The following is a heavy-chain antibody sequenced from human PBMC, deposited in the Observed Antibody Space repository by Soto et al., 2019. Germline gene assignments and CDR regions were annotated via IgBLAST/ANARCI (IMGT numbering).Heavy chain of an antibody. J-gene: IGHJ4*02. CDR3: ARIRSWNRSNYFDY. D-gene: IGHD6-13*01. CDR2: IYHSGST. V-gene: IGHV4-4*02. Sequence: XETLSLTCAVSGGSISSSNWWSWVRQPPGKGLEWIGEIYHSGSTNYNPSLKSRVTISVDTSKNQFSLKLSSVTAADTAVYYCARIRSWNRSNYFDYWGQGTLVTVSS. CDR1: GGSISSSNW.